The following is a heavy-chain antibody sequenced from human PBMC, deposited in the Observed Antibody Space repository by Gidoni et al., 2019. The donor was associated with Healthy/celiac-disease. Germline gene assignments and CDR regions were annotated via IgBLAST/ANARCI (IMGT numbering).Heavy chain of an antibody. V-gene: IGHV3-48*02. CDR3: AREENSSPRAAPHFDY. CDR2: ISSSSSTI. D-gene: IGHD6-6*01. J-gene: IGHJ4*02. Sequence: EVQLVESGGGLVQPGGSLRLSCAASGFTFSSYSMNWVRQAPGKGLEWVSYISSSSSTIYYADSVKGRFTIARDNAKNSLYLQMNSLRDEDTAVYYCAREENSSPRAAPHFDYWGQGTLVTVSS. CDR1: GFTFSSYS.